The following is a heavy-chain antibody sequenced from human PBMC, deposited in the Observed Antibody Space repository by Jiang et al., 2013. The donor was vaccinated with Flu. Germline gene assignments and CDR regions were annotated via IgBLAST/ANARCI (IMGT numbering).Heavy chain of an antibody. CDR1: GYRFTDYW. Sequence: LKISCKGSGYRFTDYWIGWLRQMPGKGLEWVGIIYPDDSETRYSPSFQGQVTISADKSISTAFLQWSSLKASDTAMYYCARAYCSSTSCYRSPYYYYYGMDVWGRGTTVTVSS. J-gene: IGHJ6*02. D-gene: IGHD2-2*02. V-gene: IGHV5-51*01. CDR3: ARAYCSSTSCYRSPYYYYYGMDV. CDR2: IYPDDSET.